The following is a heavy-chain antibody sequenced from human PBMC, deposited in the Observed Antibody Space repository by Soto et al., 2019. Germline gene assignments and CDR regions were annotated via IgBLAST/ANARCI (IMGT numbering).Heavy chain of an antibody. V-gene: IGHV4-34*01. CDR2: VDHSGST. D-gene: IGHD2-21*02. CDR3: AGDRGDSIEY. J-gene: IGHJ4*02. Sequence: PSETLSLTCVVSGGSFSGYYWTWIRQAPGKGLEWIGEVDHSGSTSYNPSLKSRVTISVDTSKNQFSLKLTSVTAADTAFYYCAGDRGDSIEYWGQGIQVTVSS. CDR1: GGSFSGYY.